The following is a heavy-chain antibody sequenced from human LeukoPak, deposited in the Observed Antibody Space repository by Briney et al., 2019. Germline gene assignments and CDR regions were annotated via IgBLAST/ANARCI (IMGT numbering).Heavy chain of an antibody. J-gene: IGHJ6*02. Sequence: GGSLRLSCAASGFTFSSYAMHWVRQAPGKGLEWVAVISYDGSNKYYADSVKGRFTISRDNSKNTLYLQMNSLRAEDTAVYYCARDEYITIFGVVNYYYGMDVWGQGTTVTVSS. V-gene: IGHV3-30-3*01. CDR3: ARDEYITIFGVVNYYYGMDV. CDR2: ISYDGSNK. D-gene: IGHD3-3*01. CDR1: GFTFSSYA.